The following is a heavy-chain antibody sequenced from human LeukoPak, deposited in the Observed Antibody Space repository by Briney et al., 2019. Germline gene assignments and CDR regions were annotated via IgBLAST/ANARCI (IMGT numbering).Heavy chain of an antibody. CDR1: GFTFSSYS. D-gene: IGHD6-13*01. CDR2: ISSSRSYI. V-gene: IGHV3-21*01. J-gene: IGHJ4*02. Sequence: GGSLRLSCAAAGFTFSSYSMNWVRKAPGKELEWVSFISSSRSYIYYADSVKGRFTISRDNAKNSLYLQMNSLRAEDTAVYYCARFIAAPYYFDYWGRGTLVTVSS. CDR3: ARFIAAPYYFDY.